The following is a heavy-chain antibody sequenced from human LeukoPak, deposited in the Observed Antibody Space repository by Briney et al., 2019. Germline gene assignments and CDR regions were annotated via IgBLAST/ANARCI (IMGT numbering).Heavy chain of an antibody. CDR3: ASFYDSSGRDY. J-gene: IGHJ4*02. D-gene: IGHD3-22*01. CDR2: ISPIGSPI. Sequence: GGSLRLSCTASGFTFRSYEMNCVRQAPGEGLEWVSYISPIGSPIYYADSVKGRFTISRDNAKNSLYLQMNSLRAEDTAVYYCASFYDSSGRDYWGQGTLVTVSS. CDR1: GFTFRSYE. V-gene: IGHV3-48*03.